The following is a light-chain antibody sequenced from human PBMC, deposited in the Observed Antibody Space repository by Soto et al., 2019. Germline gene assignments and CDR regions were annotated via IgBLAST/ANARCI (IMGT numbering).Light chain of an antibody. CDR2: DIS. V-gene: IGKV3D-20*02. Sequence: EVVLTQSPATLSLSPGERATLSCRASQSVGSSSLGWYQQKPGQAPRLVIFDISNRATGIPDRFSGSGSGTEFTLTISSLQSEDSGVYYCQQRNNWPTFGQGTRLEIK. CDR1: QSVGSSS. J-gene: IGKJ5*01. CDR3: QQRNNWPT.